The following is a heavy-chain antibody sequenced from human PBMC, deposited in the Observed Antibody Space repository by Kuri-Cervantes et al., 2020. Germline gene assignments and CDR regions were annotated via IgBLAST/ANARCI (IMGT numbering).Heavy chain of an antibody. CDR1: GGSISSGDYY. J-gene: IGHJ2*01. Sequence: LRLSCTVSGGSISSGDYYWSWIRQPPGKGLEWIGYIYYSGSTYYNPSPKSRVTISVDTSKNQFSLKLSSVTAADTAVYYCAIDRNWYFDLWGRGALVTVSS. V-gene: IGHV4-30-4*01. CDR2: IYYSGST. CDR3: AIDRNWYFDL.